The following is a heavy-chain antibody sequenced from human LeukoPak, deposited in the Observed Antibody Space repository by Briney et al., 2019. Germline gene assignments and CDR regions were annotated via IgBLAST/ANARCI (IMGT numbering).Heavy chain of an antibody. D-gene: IGHD4-17*01. Sequence: KPSETLSLTCAVYGVSFSGYYWSWIRQPPGKGLEWIGEINHSGSTNYNPSLKSRVTISVDTSKNQFSLKLSSVTAADTAVYYCARARRYGDYPRPFDYWGQGTLVTVSS. CDR2: INHSGST. J-gene: IGHJ4*02. CDR3: ARARRYGDYPRPFDY. CDR1: GVSFSGYY. V-gene: IGHV4-34*01.